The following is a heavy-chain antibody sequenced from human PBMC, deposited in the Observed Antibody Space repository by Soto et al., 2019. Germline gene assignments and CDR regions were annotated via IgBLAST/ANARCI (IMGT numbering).Heavy chain of an antibody. CDR1: GFTFSSYA. CDR3: ARNICDTYGMDV. V-gene: IGHV3-64*01. J-gene: IGHJ6*02. CDR2: ISSNGGST. D-gene: IGHD3-9*01. Sequence: EVPLVESGGGLVQPGGSLRLSCAASGFTFSSYAMHWVRQAPGKGLEYVSAISSNGGSTYYANSVKGRFTISRDNSKNTLYLQMGSLRAEDMAVYYCARNICDTYGMDVWGQGTTVTVSS.